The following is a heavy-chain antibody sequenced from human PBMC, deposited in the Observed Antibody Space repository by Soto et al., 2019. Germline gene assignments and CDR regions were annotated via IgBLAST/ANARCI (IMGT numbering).Heavy chain of an antibody. V-gene: IGHV2-5*02. CDR2: IYWDDDK. CDR3: AHIVVAGLGYYFDY. CDR1: GFSLSSTRMA. D-gene: IGHD6-19*01. J-gene: IGHJ4*02. Sequence: QITLKESGPTLVKPTQTLTLTCTFSGFSLSSTRMAVGWIRPPPGKALEWLALIYWDDDKRYSPFLKSRLTITKDTSKNQVVLTMSNMDPVDTARYYCAHIVVAGLGYYFDYWGQGTLVTVSS.